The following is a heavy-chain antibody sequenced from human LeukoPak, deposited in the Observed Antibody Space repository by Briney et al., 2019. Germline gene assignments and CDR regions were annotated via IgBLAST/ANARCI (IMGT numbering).Heavy chain of an antibody. J-gene: IGHJ3*02. CDR3: ARNYLMGGTPGKAFDI. Sequence: GRSLRLSCAASGFTFSSYAMHWVRQAPGKGLEWVAVISYDGNIKYYTDSVKGRFTISRDNSKNTLYLQMNSLRAEDTAVYYCARNYLMGGTPGKAFDIWGQGTMVTISS. CDR2: ISYDGNIK. CDR1: GFTFSSYA. D-gene: IGHD1-26*01. V-gene: IGHV3-30*04.